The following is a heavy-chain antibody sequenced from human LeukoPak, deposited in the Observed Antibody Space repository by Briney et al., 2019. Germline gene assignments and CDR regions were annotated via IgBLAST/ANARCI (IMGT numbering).Heavy chain of an antibody. CDR1: GDSVSSNSAA. D-gene: IGHD6-19*01. J-gene: IGHJ4*02. V-gene: IGHV6-1*01. CDR3: ARGIGWIDS. Sequence: SQTLSLTCGISGDSVSSNSAAWNWIRQSPSRGLEWLGRTYYRSKWSTNYAPSVKSRITISPDTSKNQFSLQLNSVTPEDTAVYYCARGIGWIDSWGQGTRVTASS. CDR2: TYYRSKWST.